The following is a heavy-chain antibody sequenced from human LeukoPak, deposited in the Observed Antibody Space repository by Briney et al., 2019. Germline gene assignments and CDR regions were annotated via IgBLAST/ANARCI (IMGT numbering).Heavy chain of an antibody. V-gene: IGHV3-23*01. CDR2: ITDSGGNT. CDR1: GFTFSTYA. Sequence: PGGFLRLSCTASGFTFSTYAMSWVRQAPGKGLGWVSAITDSGGNTYYAAPVKGRFTISRDNSKNTLYLQMNSLRAEDTAVYYCARAGHCTNGICYTADFDYWGQGTLVTVSS. D-gene: IGHD2-8*01. J-gene: IGHJ4*02. CDR3: ARAGHCTNGICYTADFDY.